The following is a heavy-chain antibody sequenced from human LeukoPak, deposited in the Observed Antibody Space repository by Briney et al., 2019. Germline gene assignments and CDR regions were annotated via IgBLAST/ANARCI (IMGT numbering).Heavy chain of an antibody. V-gene: IGHV3-33*06. Sequence: GGSLRLSCAASGFTFSSYGMHWVRQAPGKGLEWVAVIWYDGSNKYYADSVKGRFTISRDNSKNTLYLQMNSLRAEDTAVYYCAKGWTTETYYYMDVWGKGTTVTVSS. CDR3: AKGWTTETYYYMDV. CDR2: IWYDGSNK. J-gene: IGHJ6*03. CDR1: GFTFSSYG. D-gene: IGHD4-11*01.